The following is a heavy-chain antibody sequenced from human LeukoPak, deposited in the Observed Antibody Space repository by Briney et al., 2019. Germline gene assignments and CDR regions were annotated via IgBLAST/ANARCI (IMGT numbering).Heavy chain of an antibody. V-gene: IGHV1-8*03. CDR2: MNPNSGNT. D-gene: IGHD3-22*01. CDR1: GYTFTSYD. Sequence: ASVKVSCKASGYTFTSYDINWVRQATGQGLEWMGWMNPNSGNTRYAQKFQGRVTITRNTSISTANMELSSLRSEDTAVYYCARVWYSCGYYYPGGNYYYYYMDVWGKGTTVTVSS. CDR3: ARVWYSCGYYYPGGNYYYYYMDV. J-gene: IGHJ6*03.